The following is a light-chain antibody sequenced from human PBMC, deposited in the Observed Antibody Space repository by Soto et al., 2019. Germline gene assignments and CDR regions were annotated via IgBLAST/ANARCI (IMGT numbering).Light chain of an antibody. CDR1: QNIGRD. CDR3: HHYSIWPPYT. CDR2: DAS. V-gene: IGKV3D-15*01. Sequence: EIVMTQSPATLSVSPGESVTLSCRASQNIGRDLAWYLQKPGQVPRLLIYDASNRASGIPGRFSGTGSGTELTLTIHSLQSEDFAVYYCHHYSIWPPYTFGQGTKVDIK. J-gene: IGKJ2*01.